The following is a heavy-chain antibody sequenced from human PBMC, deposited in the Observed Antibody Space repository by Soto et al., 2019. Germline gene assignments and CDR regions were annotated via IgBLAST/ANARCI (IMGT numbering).Heavy chain of an antibody. CDR3: ARGRAYSDFWTGYYNDY. Sequence: PVGSLRLSCAASGFTVSSNYMSWVRQAPGKGLEWVSLIYSGGSTYYADSVKGRFTISRDNSKNTLYLQMNSLRAEDTAVYYCARGRAYSDFWTGYYNDYWGQGTLVTVSS. J-gene: IGHJ4*02. CDR2: IYSGGST. D-gene: IGHD3-3*01. CDR1: GFTVSSNY. V-gene: IGHV3-53*01.